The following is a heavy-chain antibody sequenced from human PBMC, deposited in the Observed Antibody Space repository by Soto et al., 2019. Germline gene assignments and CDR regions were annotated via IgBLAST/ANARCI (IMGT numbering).Heavy chain of an antibody. CDR3: AKLVQGYYMDV. CDR1: GFTFSSYG. J-gene: IGHJ6*03. Sequence: GGSLRLSCAASGFTFSSYGMHWVRQAPGKGLEWVAVISYDGSNKYYADSVKGRFTISRDNSKNTLYLQMSSLRAEDTAVYYCAKLVQGYYMDVWGKGTTVTVSS. CDR2: ISYDGSNK. V-gene: IGHV3-30*18.